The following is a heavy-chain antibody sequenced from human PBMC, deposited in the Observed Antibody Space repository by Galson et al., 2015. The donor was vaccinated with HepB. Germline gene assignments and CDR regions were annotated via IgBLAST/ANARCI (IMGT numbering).Heavy chain of an antibody. V-gene: IGHV3-30-3*01. D-gene: IGHD4-17*01. J-gene: IGHJ3*01. Sequence: SLRLSCAASGFTFNNYAMHWVRQAPGKGLEWVAVISSQGNNKYCAESVKGRFTISRDNSKNTLNMEMKSLRPEDTAVYFCARDGGPTTGDALDVWGQGTLVTVSS. CDR3: ARDGGPTTGDALDV. CDR2: ISSQGNNK. CDR1: GFTFNNYA.